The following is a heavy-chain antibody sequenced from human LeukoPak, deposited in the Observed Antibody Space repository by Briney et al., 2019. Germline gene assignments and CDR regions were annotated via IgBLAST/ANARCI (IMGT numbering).Heavy chain of an antibody. V-gene: IGHV3-23*01. Sequence: GGSLRLSCAASGFSFNNYVMSWVRQAPGKGLEWVSAISGGSTYYADSVKGRFTISRDNSKNTLYLQMNSLRAEDTAVYYCAKVIAVAGTGGWFDPWGQGTLVTVSS. J-gene: IGHJ5*02. D-gene: IGHD6-19*01. CDR1: GFSFNNYV. CDR2: ISGGST. CDR3: AKVIAVAGTGGWFDP.